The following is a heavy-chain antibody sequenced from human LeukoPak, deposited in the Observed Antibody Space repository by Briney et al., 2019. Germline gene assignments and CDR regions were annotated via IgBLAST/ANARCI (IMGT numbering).Heavy chain of an antibody. Sequence: SETLSLTCAVYGGSFSGYYWSWIRQPPGKGLEWLGEINHSGSTNYNPSLKSRVTISVDTSKNQFSLELSSVTAADTAVYYCARVGGFYYYYYMDVWGKGTTVTVSS. CDR1: GGSFSGYY. J-gene: IGHJ6*03. D-gene: IGHD4-23*01. CDR2: INHSGST. V-gene: IGHV4-34*01. CDR3: ARVGGFYYYYYMDV.